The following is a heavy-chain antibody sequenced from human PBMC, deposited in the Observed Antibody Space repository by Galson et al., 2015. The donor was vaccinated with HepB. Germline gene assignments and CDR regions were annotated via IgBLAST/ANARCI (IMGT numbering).Heavy chain of an antibody. J-gene: IGHJ4*02. CDR3: ARRYCSGGSCYLDY. D-gene: IGHD2-15*01. V-gene: IGHV3-53*01. CDR2: IYSGGST. Sequence: SLRLSCAASGFTVSSNYMCWVRQAPGKGLEWVSVIYSGGSTYYADSVKGRFTISRDNSKNTLYLQMNSLRAEDTAVYYCARRYCSGGSCYLDYWGQGTLVTVSS. CDR1: GFTVSSNY.